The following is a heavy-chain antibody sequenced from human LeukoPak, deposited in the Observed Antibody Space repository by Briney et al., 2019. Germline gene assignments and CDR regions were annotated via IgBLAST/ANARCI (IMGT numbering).Heavy chain of an antibody. D-gene: IGHD2-21*02. CDR3: SRKRGDDSHNYMDV. V-gene: IGHV3-30*02. Sequence: GSLRLPCAASGFTFSSYAIHWVRQAPGKGLEWVAFIRRDASSQFYADSVKGRFTISRDNSKNTVYLQMNSLRSEDTAVYYCSRKRGDDSHNYMDVGGKGTTVTVSS. J-gene: IGHJ6*03. CDR1: GFTFSSYA. CDR2: IRRDASSQ.